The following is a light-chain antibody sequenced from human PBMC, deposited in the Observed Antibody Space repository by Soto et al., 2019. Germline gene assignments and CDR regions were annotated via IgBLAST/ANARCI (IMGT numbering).Light chain of an antibody. CDR3: QSYDSSLSVV. CDR2: GNS. J-gene: IGLJ2*01. Sequence: QSVLTQPPSVSGAPGQRVTISCTGSGSNVGAGYDVHWYQQLPGTAPQLRIYGNSNRPSGVPDRFSGSTSGTSASLAITGLQAEDEADYYCQSYDSSLSVVFGGGTKLTVL. CDR1: GSNVGAGYD. V-gene: IGLV1-40*01.